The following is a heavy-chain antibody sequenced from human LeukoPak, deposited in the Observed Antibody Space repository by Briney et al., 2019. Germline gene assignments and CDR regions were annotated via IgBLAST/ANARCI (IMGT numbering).Heavy chain of an antibody. V-gene: IGHV4-59*12. CDR1: GGSINTYY. CDR3: ARDRGIAAAGFFDY. Sequence: SETLSLTCTVSGGSINTYYWSWIRQPPGKGLEWIGYIYYSGSTNYNPSLKSRVSMSVDTSKNQFSLKLSSVTAADTAVYYCARDRGIAAAGFFDYWGQGTLVTVSS. D-gene: IGHD6-13*01. J-gene: IGHJ4*02. CDR2: IYYSGST.